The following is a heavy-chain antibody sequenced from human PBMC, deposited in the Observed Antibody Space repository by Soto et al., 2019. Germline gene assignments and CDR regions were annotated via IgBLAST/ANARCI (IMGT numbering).Heavy chain of an antibody. CDR2: ISTYKGNT. V-gene: IGHV1-18*01. J-gene: IGHJ4*02. CDR3: ATRSPAFDY. CDR1: GYTFTSYG. Sequence: QVKLVQSGPEVKKPGASVKVSCKTSGYTFTSYGISWVRQAPGQGLEWMGWISTYKGNTNYAQKFQGRVTMTTDTSTSTADMELRSLRSDVTAVYYCATRSPAFDYWGQGTLVTVSS.